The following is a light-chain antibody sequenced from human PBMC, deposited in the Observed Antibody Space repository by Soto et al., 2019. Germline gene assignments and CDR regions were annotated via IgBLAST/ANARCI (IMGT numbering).Light chain of an antibody. CDR2: AAS. V-gene: IGKV1-39*01. Sequence: DIQMTQSPSTLSAFVGDRVIITCRASQNISRWLAWYQQKPGKAPKXLIYAASSLQSGVPSRFRGSGSGTDLTITISSLQPEHFETYYCQQSYSTPWTFGQGTKVDIK. CDR3: QQSYSTPWT. J-gene: IGKJ1*01. CDR1: QNISRW.